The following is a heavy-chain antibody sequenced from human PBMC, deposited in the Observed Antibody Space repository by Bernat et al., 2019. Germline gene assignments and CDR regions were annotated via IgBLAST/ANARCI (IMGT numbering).Heavy chain of an antibody. CDR3: AKVLGNRWLELDY. J-gene: IGHJ4*02. CDR2: ISYDGSNK. CDR1: GFTFSSYG. D-gene: IGHD6-19*01. V-gene: IGHV3-30*18. Sequence: VQLVESGGGLVKPGGSLRLSCAASGFTFSSYGMHWVRQAPGKGLEWVAVISYDGSNKYYADSVKGRFTISRDNSKNTLYLQMNSLRAEDTAVYYCAKVLGNRWLELDYWGQGTLVTVSS.